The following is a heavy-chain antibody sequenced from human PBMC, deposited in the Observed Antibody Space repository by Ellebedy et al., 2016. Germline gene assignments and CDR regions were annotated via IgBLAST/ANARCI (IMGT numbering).Heavy chain of an antibody. Sequence: GGSLRLXCAASGFTFSSYSMNWVRQAPGKGLEWVSYISSSSSTIYYADSVKGRFTISRDNAKNSLYLQMNSLRAEDTAVYYCARRGPGGFDYWGQGTLVTVSS. D-gene: IGHD3-10*01. CDR2: ISSSSSTI. CDR1: GFTFSSYS. J-gene: IGHJ4*02. V-gene: IGHV3-48*04. CDR3: ARRGPGGFDY.